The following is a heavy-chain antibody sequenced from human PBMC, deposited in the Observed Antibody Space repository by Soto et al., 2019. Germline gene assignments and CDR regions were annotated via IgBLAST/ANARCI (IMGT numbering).Heavy chain of an antibody. D-gene: IGHD1-26*01. J-gene: IGHJ4*02. CDR1: VFSLSTSGVG. CDR2: IYWDDDK. CDR3: APRDSGSYLD. V-gene: IGHV2-5*02. Sequence: QITLKESGPTLVKPTQTLTLTCTFSVFSLSTSGVGVGWIRQPPGTALEWLALIYWDDDKRYSPSLKSRLTITKDTSKNQVVLTMTIMDPVDTATCYCAPRDSGSYLDWGQGTLVTVSS.